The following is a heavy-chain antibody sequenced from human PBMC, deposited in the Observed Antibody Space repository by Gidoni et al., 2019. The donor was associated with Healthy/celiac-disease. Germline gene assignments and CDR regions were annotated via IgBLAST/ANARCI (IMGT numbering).Heavy chain of an antibody. CDR1: GGSFSGYY. CDR3: ARYSSSFNYGMDV. Sequence: QVQLQQWGAGLLKPSETLSLTCAVYGGSFSGYYWSWIRQPPGKGLEWIGEINHSGSTNYNPSLKSRVTISVDTSKNQFSLKLSSVTAADTAVYYCARYSSSFNYGMDVWGQGTTVTVSS. J-gene: IGHJ6*02. D-gene: IGHD6-6*01. V-gene: IGHV4-34*01. CDR2: INHSGST.